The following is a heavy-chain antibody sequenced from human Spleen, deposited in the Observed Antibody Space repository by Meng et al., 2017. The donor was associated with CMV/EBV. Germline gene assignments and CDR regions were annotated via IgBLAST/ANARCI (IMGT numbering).Heavy chain of an antibody. CDR1: GGSVSSRDYY. CDR2: IFYYGSS. V-gene: IGHV4-61*03. J-gene: IGHJ4*02. D-gene: IGHD3-9*01. Sequence: GSLRLSCTVSGGSVSSRDYYWSWIRQPPGKGLEWIGYIFYYGSSSYSPSLKSRVSMSVDTSKNHFSLKLSSVTAADTAVYYCARVHYDILTGYQFDYWGQGTLVTVSS. CDR3: ARVHYDILTGYQFDY.